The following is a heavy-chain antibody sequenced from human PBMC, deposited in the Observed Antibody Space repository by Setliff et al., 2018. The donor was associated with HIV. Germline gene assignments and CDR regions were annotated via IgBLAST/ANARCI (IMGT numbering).Heavy chain of an antibody. CDR3: ATKGWNAYKAFDY. Sequence: PSETLSLTCAVYGDSFSDYSYNWIRQTPEKGLEWIAEITHSGSTSYNPSLRGRVTIALGTSKNHFSLNLRSVTAADTAFYYCATKGWNAYKAFDYWGQGTLVTVSS. CDR1: GDSFSDYS. D-gene: IGHD1-1*01. V-gene: IGHV4-34*01. J-gene: IGHJ4*02. CDR2: ITHSGST.